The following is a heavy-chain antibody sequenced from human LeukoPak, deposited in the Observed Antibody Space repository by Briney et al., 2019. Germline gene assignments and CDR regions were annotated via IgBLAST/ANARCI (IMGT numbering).Heavy chain of an antibody. CDR1: GFTFSSYA. CDR2: ISGSGGST. CDR3: AKDLSRIMITFGGVIVSAQFDY. Sequence: GGSLRLSCAASGFTFSSYAMSWVRQAPGRGREWVSAISGSGGSTYYADSVKGRFTISRDNSKNTVYLQMNSLRAEDTAVYYCAKDLSRIMITFGGVIVSAQFDYWGQGNLVTVSS. D-gene: IGHD3-16*02. V-gene: IGHV3-23*01. J-gene: IGHJ4*02.